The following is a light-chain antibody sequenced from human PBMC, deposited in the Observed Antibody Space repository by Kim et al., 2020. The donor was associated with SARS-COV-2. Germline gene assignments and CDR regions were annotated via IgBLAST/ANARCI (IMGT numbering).Light chain of an antibody. CDR1: QSVSSN. CDR2: GAS. J-gene: IGKJ2*01. Sequence: EIVMTQSPATLSVSPGERATLSCRASQSVSSNLAWYQQKPGQAPRLLIYGASTRATGIPARFSGSGSGTEFTLTISSLQSEDFAVYYCQKYNNWQPYTFGQGTKLEI. CDR3: QKYNNWQPYT. V-gene: IGKV3-15*01.